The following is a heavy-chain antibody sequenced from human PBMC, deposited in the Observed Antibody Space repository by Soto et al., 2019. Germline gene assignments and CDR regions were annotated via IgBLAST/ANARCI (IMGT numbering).Heavy chain of an antibody. CDR2: IYSGFDT. CDR1: AFTLTGNH. Sequence: EVQLVETGGGLIQPGGSLRLSCAASAFTLTGNHMSWVRQAPGKGLEWVSVIYSGFDTYYADSVKGRFTISRENSKNTLYLQMNSLRVEDTAVYYCARVTVPRYSGGWDAGFGPFDIWGQGTMVTVSS. CDR3: ARVTVPRYSGGWDAGFGPFDI. V-gene: IGHV3-53*02. D-gene: IGHD6-19*01. J-gene: IGHJ3*02.